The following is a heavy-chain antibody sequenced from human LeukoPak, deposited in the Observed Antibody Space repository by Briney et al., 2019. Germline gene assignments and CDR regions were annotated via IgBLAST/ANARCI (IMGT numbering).Heavy chain of an antibody. CDR2: ISGSGYNT. CDR3: VKDKVVIISPLSNAFDM. V-gene: IGHV3-23*01. Sequence: PGGSLRLSCAASGFIFSTYAMTWVRQAPGKGLEWVSSISGSGYNTYYADSVKGRFTISRDNSKNTLYLQMNSLRAEDTAVYYCVKDKVVIISPLSNAFDMWGQGTAVTVSS. J-gene: IGHJ3*02. CDR1: GFIFSTYA. D-gene: IGHD3-22*01.